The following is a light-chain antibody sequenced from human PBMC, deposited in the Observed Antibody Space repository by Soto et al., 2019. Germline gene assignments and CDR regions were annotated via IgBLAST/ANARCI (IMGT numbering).Light chain of an antibody. CDR3: QQYNHWPLT. CDR1: QGIGTY. Sequence: TTQSPSTLSVSTVDRATLSCMATQGIGTYLAWYQQIPGQAPRLLIYAASTRATGVPARFSGSGSGTEFTLTISSLQSEDFAVYYCQQYNHWPLTFGGGTKVDIK. CDR2: AAS. V-gene: IGKV3-15*01. J-gene: IGKJ4*01.